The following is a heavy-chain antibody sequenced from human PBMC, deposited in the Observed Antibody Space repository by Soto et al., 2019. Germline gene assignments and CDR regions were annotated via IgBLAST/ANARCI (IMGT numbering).Heavy chain of an antibody. Sequence: EVQLVESGGGLVKPGGSLRLSCAASGFTFSSYSMNWVRQAPGKGLEWVSSISSSSSYIYYADSVKGRFTISRDNAMNSLYLQMNSLRAEDTAVYYWARVALDTAMVRVSTVILGYYYYMDVWGKGTTVTVSS. CDR1: GFTFSSYS. CDR3: ARVALDTAMVRVSTVILGYYYYMDV. D-gene: IGHD5-18*01. J-gene: IGHJ6*03. CDR2: ISSSSSYI. V-gene: IGHV3-21*01.